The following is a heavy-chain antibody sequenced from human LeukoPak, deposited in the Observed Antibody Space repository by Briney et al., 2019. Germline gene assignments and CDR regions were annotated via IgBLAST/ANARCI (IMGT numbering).Heavy chain of an antibody. CDR2: ISSSSSMI. CDR1: GFTFSSYA. Sequence: PGGSLRLSCAASGFTFSSYAMHWVRQAPGKGLEWVSYISSSSSMIYYADSVRGRFTISRDDAKNSLYLQMSSLRDEDTAVYYCARYHYAYDYWGQGTLVTVSS. D-gene: IGHD2-2*01. V-gene: IGHV3-48*02. CDR3: ARYHYAYDY. J-gene: IGHJ4*02.